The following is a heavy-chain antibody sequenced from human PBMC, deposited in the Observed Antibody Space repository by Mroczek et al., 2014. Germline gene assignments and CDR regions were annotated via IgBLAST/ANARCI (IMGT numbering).Heavy chain of an antibody. CDR1: GGSISSSSYY. Sequence: QVQLQESGPGLVKPSETLSLTCTVSGGSISSSSYYWGWIRQPPGKGLEWIGSIYYSGSTYYNPSLKSRVTISVDTSKNQFSLKLSSVTAADTAVYYCARQIPVPIYYFDYVGPGNPGTTVSS. J-gene: IGHJ4*02. V-gene: IGHV4-39*01. CDR3: ARQIPVPIYYFDY. CDR2: IYYSGST. D-gene: IGHD5-24*01.